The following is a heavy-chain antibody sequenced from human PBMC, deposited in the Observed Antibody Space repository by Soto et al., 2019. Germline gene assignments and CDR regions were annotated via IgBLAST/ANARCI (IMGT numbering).Heavy chain of an antibody. Sequence: PXETLSIRCAVSGGSISSPSYSWSWIRQPPGKGLEWIGYIHYTGSTHYSPSLKSRVSISLDRSKNEFSMRLSSVTAADTAMYYCTTSSSGWPNWFDPWGQGTPVTVS. J-gene: IGHJ5*02. D-gene: IGHD6-19*01. CDR3: TTSSSGWPNWFDP. CDR2: IHYTGST. V-gene: IGHV4-30-2*01. CDR1: GGSISSPSYS.